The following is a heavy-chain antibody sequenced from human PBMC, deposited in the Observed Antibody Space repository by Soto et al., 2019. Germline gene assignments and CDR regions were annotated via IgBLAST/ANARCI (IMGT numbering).Heavy chain of an antibody. CDR1: VGSFSGYY. V-gene: IGHV4-34*01. CDR2: INRSGST. Sequence: PSETLSLTCAVYVGSFSGYYWSWIRQPPGKGLEWIGEINRSGSTNYNPSLKSRVTISVDTSKNQFSLKLSSVTAADTAVYYCARGSSGYYYTWFDPWGQGTLVTVSS. CDR3: ARGSSGYYYTWFDP. D-gene: IGHD3-22*01. J-gene: IGHJ5*02.